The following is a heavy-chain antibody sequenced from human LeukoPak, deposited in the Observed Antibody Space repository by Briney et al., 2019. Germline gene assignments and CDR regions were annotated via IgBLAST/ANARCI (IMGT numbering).Heavy chain of an antibody. V-gene: IGHV1-2*02. D-gene: IGHD6-13*01. Sequence: GASVKVSCKASGYTFTSYGISWVRQAPGQGLEWMGWINPNSGGTNYAQKFQGRVTMTRDTSISTAYMELSRLRSDDTAVYYCARDRRIAAAGTARRDYWGQGTLVTVSS. J-gene: IGHJ4*02. CDR3: ARDRRIAAAGTARRDY. CDR1: GYTFTSYG. CDR2: INPNSGGT.